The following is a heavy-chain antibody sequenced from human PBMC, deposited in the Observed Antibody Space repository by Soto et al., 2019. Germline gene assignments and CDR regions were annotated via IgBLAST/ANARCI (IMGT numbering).Heavy chain of an antibody. CDR1: GGSISRGDYY. D-gene: IGHD3-3*01. J-gene: IGHJ5*02. CDR3: ARWWSGSRQGFDP. CDR2: IYYSGST. Sequence: QVQLQESGPGLVKPSQTLSLTCTVSGGSISRGDYYWSWIRQHPGKGLEWIGYIYYSGSTYYNPSLKSRVTISVDTSKNPFSLKLSSVTAADPAVYYCARWWSGSRQGFDPWGQGTLVTVSS. V-gene: IGHV4-31*03.